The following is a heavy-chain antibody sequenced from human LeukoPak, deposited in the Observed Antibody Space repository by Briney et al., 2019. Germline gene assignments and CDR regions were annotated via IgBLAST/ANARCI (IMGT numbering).Heavy chain of an antibody. D-gene: IGHD4-17*01. Sequence: ASVKVSCKASGYTLTSYAMNWVRQAPGQGLEWMGWINTNTGNPTYAQGFTGRFVFSLDTSVSTAYLQISSLKAEDTAVYYCARAGDDGDYTPFDYWGQGTLVTVSS. CDR1: GYTLTSYA. V-gene: IGHV7-4-1*02. CDR3: ARAGDDGDYTPFDY. J-gene: IGHJ4*02. CDR2: INTNTGNP.